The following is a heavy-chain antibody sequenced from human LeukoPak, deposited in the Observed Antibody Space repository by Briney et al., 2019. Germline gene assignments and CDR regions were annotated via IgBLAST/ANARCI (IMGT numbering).Heavy chain of an antibody. D-gene: IGHD6-6*01. V-gene: IGHV1-69*01. CDR3: AREGGIAARGYFDY. J-gene: IGHJ4*02. Sequence: ASVKVSCKASGGTFSSYAISWVRQAPGQGLEWMGGIIPIFGTANYAQKFQGRVTITADESTSTAYMELSSLRSGDTAVYYCAREGGIAARGYFDYWGQGTLVSVSS. CDR2: IIPIFGTA. CDR1: GGTFSSYA.